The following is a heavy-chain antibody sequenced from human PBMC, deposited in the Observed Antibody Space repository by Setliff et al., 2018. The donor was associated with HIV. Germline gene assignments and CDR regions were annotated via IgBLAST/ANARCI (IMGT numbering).Heavy chain of an antibody. D-gene: IGHD1-26*01. CDR3: ARASGGNSVENGFDI. Sequence: RASVKVSCKTSDYTFTNYGIYWARQAPGQGLEWMGWISNYNGNTNYAQKFHGRVTMTTDTSTRTAYMEMRGLTYDDTAVYYCARASGGNSVENGFDIWGQGTMVT. CDR2: ISNYNGNT. V-gene: IGHV1-18*01. CDR1: DYTFTNYG. J-gene: IGHJ3*02.